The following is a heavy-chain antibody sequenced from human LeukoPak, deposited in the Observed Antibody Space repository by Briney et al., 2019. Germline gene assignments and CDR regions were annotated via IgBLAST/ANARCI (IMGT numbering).Heavy chain of an antibody. V-gene: IGHV3-23*01. J-gene: IGHJ6*02. CDR3: ARRLLLPPGFYYYYGMDV. Sequence: PGGSLRLSCAASGFTFSSYAMSWVRQAPGKGLEWVSAISGSGGSTYYADSVKGRFTISRDNSKNTLYLQMNSLRAEDTAVYYCARRLLLPPGFYYYYGMDVWGQGTTVAVSS. D-gene: IGHD3-22*01. CDR2: ISGSGGST. CDR1: GFTFSSYA.